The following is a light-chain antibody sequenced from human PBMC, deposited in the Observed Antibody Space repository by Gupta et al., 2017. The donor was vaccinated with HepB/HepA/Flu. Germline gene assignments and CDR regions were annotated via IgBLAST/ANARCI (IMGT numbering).Light chain of an antibody. V-gene: IGKV2-30*01. Sequence: DVVMTQSPLSLPVTLGQSASISCRSSQNLVFSDGNTFLHWFQQRPGQSPRRLIYRVSNRDSGVPDRFSGSGSGTDFTLKISRGEAEDVGVYYCMQGKHWPVAFGRGTKVEIK. J-gene: IGKJ4*01. CDR2: RVS. CDR3: MQGKHWPVA. CDR1: QNLVFSDGNTF.